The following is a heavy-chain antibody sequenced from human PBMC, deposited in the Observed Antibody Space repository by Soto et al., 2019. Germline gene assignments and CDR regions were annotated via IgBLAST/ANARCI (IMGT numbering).Heavy chain of an antibody. J-gene: IGHJ6*02. CDR2: ISGSGGST. V-gene: IGHV3-23*01. D-gene: IGHD3-10*01. Sequence: GGSLRLSCAASGFTFSSYAMSWVRQAPGKGLEWVSAISGSGGSTYYADSVKGRFTISRDNSKNTLYLQMNSLRAEDTAVYYCAKDELPRITMVRELYGMDVWGQGTTVTVSS. CDR1: GFTFSSYA. CDR3: AKDELPRITMVRELYGMDV.